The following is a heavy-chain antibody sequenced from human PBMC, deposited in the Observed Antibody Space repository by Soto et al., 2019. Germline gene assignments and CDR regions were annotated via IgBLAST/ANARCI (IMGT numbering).Heavy chain of an antibody. Sequence: QVQLVQSGAEVKKPGSSVKVSCKASGGTFSSYAISWVRQAPGQGLEWMGGIIPIFGTANYAQKFQVRVTITADEYTSKAYMELSSLRSEDTAVYYCVSEVGGLRLRLDYWGQGTLVTVSS. CDR3: VSEVGGLRLRLDY. CDR1: GGTFSSYA. CDR2: IIPIFGTA. D-gene: IGHD5-12*01. J-gene: IGHJ4*02. V-gene: IGHV1-69*01.